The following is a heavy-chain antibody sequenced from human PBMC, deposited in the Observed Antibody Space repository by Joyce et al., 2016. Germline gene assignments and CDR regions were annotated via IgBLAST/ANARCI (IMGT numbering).Heavy chain of an antibody. CDR2: IRDEANSYAT. CDR3: MNGDCGY. Sequence: EVQLVESGGDLVQPGGSLKLSCAASGCNFRGSAMHWVRQASGKGMEWIGRIRDEANSYATTYGAAVRGRFTISRDDSKTTAYLHMSSMKTEDTAIYYCMNGDCGYWGQGTLVTVSS. V-gene: IGHV3-73*01. D-gene: IGHD4-17*01. J-gene: IGHJ4*02. CDR1: GCNFRGSA.